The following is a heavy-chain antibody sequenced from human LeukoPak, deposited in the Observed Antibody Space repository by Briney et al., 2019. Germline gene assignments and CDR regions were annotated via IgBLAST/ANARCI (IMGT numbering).Heavy chain of an antibody. Sequence: ASVKVSCKASGYTFTSYGISWVRQAPGQGLEWMGWISAYNGNTNYAQKLQGRVTMTTDTSTSTAYMELRNLRSDDTAVYYCARKWYYYGSGSYYNFDYWGQGTLVTVSS. D-gene: IGHD3-10*01. J-gene: IGHJ4*02. V-gene: IGHV1-18*01. CDR3: ARKWYYYGSGSYYNFDY. CDR2: ISAYNGNT. CDR1: GYTFTSYG.